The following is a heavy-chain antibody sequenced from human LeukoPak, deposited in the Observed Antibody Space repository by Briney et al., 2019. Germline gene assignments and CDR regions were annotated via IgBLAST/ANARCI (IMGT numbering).Heavy chain of an antibody. D-gene: IGHD5-18*01. V-gene: IGHV4-34*01. CDR3: ARGFRGYSYGLDY. J-gene: IGHJ4*02. CDR2: INQSGRT. Sequence: SETLSLTCGVSGASLIGYYWNWIRQPPGKGLEWIGEINQSGRTNYNSSLKSRVTISVDTSKNQFSLKLSSVTAADTAVYYCARGFRGYSYGLDYWGQGTLVTVSS. CDR1: GASLIGYY.